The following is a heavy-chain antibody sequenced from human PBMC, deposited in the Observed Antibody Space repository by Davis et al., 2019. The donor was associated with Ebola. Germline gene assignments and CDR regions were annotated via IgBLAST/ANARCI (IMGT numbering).Heavy chain of an antibody. V-gene: IGHV4-39*01. CDR2: IYYSGST. Sequence: SETLSLTCTVSGGSTSSSSYYWGWIRQPPAKGLEWIGSIYYSGSTYYNPSLKSLVNISVDTSKNQFSLKLSSVAAADTAVYYCAGGAYYYYYYGMDVWGQGTTVTVSS. CDR3: AGGAYYYYYYGMDV. J-gene: IGHJ6*02. CDR1: GGSTSSSSYY.